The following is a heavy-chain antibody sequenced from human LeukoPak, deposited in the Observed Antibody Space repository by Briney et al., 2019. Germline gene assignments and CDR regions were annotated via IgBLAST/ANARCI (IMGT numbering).Heavy chain of an antibody. Sequence: GGSLRLSCAASGFTFSSYAMSWVRQAPGKGLEWVSAISGSGGSTYYADSVKGRFTISRDNSKNTLYLQMNSLRAEDTAVYYCAKAYGGYSLYTYYFDYWGQGTLVTVSS. CDR3: AKAYGGYSLYTYYFDY. CDR1: GFTFSSYA. D-gene: IGHD5-18*01. V-gene: IGHV3-23*01. CDR2: ISGSGGST. J-gene: IGHJ4*02.